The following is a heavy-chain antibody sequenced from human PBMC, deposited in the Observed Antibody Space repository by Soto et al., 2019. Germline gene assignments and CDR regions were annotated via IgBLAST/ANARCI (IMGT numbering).Heavy chain of an antibody. D-gene: IGHD3-22*01. V-gene: IGHV4-31*03. CDR3: ATYDSSDYYSGSPIGWFDP. CDR2: IYYSGST. Sequence: QVQLQESGPGLVKPSQTLSLTCTVSGGSISSGGYYWSWIRQNPGKGLEWIGYIYYSGSTYYNPSLKSRVTISVDTSKNQFSLKLSSVTAADTAVYYCATYDSSDYYSGSPIGWFDPWGQGTLVTVSS. CDR1: GGSISSGGYY. J-gene: IGHJ5*02.